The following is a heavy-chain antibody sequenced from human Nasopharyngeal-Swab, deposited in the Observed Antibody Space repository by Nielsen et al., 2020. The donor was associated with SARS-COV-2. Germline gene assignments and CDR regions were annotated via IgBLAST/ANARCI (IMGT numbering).Heavy chain of an antibody. V-gene: IGHV3-21*01. J-gene: IGHJ3*02. CDR3: ARDHSSGWYRVSYDAFDI. CDR2: ISSSSSYI. Sequence: ETLSPTCAASGFTFSSYSMNWVRQAPGKGLEWVSSISSSSSYIYYADSVKGRFTISRDNAKNSLYLQMNSLRAEDTAVYYCARDHSSGWYRVSYDAFDIWGQGTMVTVSS. D-gene: IGHD6-19*01. CDR1: GFTFSSYS.